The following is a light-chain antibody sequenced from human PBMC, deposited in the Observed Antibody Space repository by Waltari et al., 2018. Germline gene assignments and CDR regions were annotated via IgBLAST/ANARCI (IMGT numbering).Light chain of an antibody. CDR2: EAP. V-gene: IGLV2-18*02. J-gene: IGLJ3*02. CDR3: NSFTSGNTWV. CDR1: SRDGGSYHL. Sequence: QSALTQPPSVSGSPGQSVTISCTGASRDGGSYHLVSWYQQPPGTVPKLLIFEAPNRPSGVPDRFSGSKSGNTASLTISGLQAEDEGDYYCNSFTSGNTWVFGGGTKLTVL.